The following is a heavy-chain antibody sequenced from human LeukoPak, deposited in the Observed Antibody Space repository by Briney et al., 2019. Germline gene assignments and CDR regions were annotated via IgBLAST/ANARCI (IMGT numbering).Heavy chain of an antibody. J-gene: IGHJ1*01. CDR3: ARDPTRCSGGSCYSPAFQH. CDR2: ISYDGSHK. CDR1: GFTFNTYA. D-gene: IGHD2-15*01. V-gene: IGHV3-30*04. Sequence: GGSLRLSCAASGFTFNTYAMHWVRQAPGKGLEWVALISYDGSHKYYADSVKGRFTISRDNSKNTLYLQMNSLRAEDTAVYYCARDPTRCSGGSCYSPAFQHWGQGTLVTVYS.